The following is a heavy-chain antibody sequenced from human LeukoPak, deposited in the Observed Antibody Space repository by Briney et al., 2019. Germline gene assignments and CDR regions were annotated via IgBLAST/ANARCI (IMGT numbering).Heavy chain of an antibody. J-gene: IGHJ4*02. D-gene: IGHD3-3*01. CDR3: ARGTYDFWSGFDY. V-gene: IGHV1-46*01. CDR2: INPSGGST. CDR1: GYTFTSYD. Sequence: GASVKVSCKASGYTFTSYDINWVRQAPGQGLEWMGIINPSGGSTSYAQKFQGRVTMTRDMSTSTVYMELSSLRSEDTAVYYCARGTYDFWSGFDYWGQGTLVTVSS.